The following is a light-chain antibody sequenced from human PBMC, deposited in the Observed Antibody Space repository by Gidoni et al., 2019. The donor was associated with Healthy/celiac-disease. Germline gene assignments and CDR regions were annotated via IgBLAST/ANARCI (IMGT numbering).Light chain of an antibody. CDR1: QSVSSSY. J-gene: IGKJ1*01. Sequence: EIVLTHSPCTLSLSPGERATLSCRASQSVSSSYLAWYQQKPGQAPRLLIYGASSRATGIPDRFSGSGSGTDVTLTISRLEPEDVAVYYCQQHGSSPTWTFGQGTKVEIK. V-gene: IGKV3-20*01. CDR3: QQHGSSPTWT. CDR2: GAS.